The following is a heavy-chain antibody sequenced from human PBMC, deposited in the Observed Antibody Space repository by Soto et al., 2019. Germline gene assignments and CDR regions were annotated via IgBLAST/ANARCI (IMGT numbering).Heavy chain of an antibody. J-gene: IGHJ6*02. CDR2: IYSDGST. Sequence: GGSLRLSCAASGFPFSSYSMNWVRQAPGKGLEWVSFIYSDGSTYYADSVKGRFTISRDNSKNTLYLQMNSLRAEDTAVYYCARVMEYRGYVLYYYGMDVWGQGTTVTVSS. CDR1: GFPFSSYS. V-gene: IGHV3-66*01. D-gene: IGHD5-12*01. CDR3: ARVMEYRGYVLYYYGMDV.